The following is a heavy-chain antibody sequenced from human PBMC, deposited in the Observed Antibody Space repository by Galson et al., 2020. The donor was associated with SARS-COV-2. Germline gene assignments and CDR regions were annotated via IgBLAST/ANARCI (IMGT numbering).Heavy chain of an antibody. J-gene: IGHJ5*02. D-gene: IGHD5-18*01. V-gene: IGHV4-39*01. Sequence: WETLSLTCIVSGGSVTSRSYFWGWIRQPPGKGLEWIGSSHYSGKIYYIPSLKSRVTISVDTSKNQFSLRLNSVTAADTAVYYCARQSIAIELWLEGGDWFDPWGQGTLVTVSS. CDR2: SHYSGKI. CDR1: GGSVTSRSYF. CDR3: ARQSIAIELWLEGGDWFDP.